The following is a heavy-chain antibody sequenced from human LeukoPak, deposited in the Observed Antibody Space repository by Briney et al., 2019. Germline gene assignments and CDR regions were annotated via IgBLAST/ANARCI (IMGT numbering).Heavy chain of an antibody. CDR2: IIPIFGTA. CDR3: ARVGKKEMDFDY. J-gene: IGHJ4*02. V-gene: IGHV1-69*13. D-gene: IGHD5-24*01. Sequence: ASVNVSCKASGYTFTSYGISWVRQAPGQGLEWMGGIIPIFGTANYAQKFQGRVTITADESTSTAYMELSSLRSEDTAVYYCARVGKKEMDFDYWGQGTLVTVSS. CDR1: GYTFTSYG.